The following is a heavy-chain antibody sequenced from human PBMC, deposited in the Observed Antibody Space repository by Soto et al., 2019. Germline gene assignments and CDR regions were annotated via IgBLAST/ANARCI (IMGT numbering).Heavy chain of an antibody. D-gene: IGHD6-13*01. J-gene: IGHJ4*02. V-gene: IGHV4-34*01. CDR2: ISHNGST. CDR1: GGSFSGYC. CDR3: ARGRRGYTNTWYVD. Sequence: SETLSLTCAVYGGSFSGYCWTWIRQPPGKGLEWIGEISHNGSTSYNPSLKSRVTMSVDTSKNHFSLKLTSVTAADTAVYYCARGRRGYTNTWYVDWGQGTLVTVSS.